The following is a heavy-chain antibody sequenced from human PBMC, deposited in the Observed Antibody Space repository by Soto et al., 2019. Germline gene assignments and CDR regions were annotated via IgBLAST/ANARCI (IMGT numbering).Heavy chain of an antibody. V-gene: IGHV1-2*02. CDR1: GYTFTGHY. J-gene: IGHJ3*02. CDR3: ARDDGQSRDIFDI. Sequence: GASVKVSCKASGYTFTGHYIHWLRQAPGQGLEWMGWLNPNSGGTTYAEKFQGRVTMTRDTSISTAYMELSRLGSDDTAVYYCARDDGQSRDIFDIWGQGTMVTVSS. D-gene: IGHD2-15*01. CDR2: LNPNSGGT.